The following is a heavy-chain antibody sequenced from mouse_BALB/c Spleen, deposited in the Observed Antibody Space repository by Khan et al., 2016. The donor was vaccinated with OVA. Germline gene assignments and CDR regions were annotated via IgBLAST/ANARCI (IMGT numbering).Heavy chain of an antibody. Sequence: QVQLQQSGPGLVQPSQSLSITRTVSGFSLTNYGVHWVRQSPGKGLEWLGLIWSGGSTDYNAAFISRLSISKDNSKSQVFFKMNSLQANDTAIYYCARNYDYDEGLAYWGQGTLVTVSA. V-gene: IGHV2-2*02. D-gene: IGHD2-4*01. CDR2: IWSGGST. CDR1: GFSLTNYG. J-gene: IGHJ3*01. CDR3: ARNYDYDEGLAY.